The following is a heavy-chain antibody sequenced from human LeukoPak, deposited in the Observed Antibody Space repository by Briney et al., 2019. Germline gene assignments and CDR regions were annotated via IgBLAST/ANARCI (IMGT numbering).Heavy chain of an antibody. J-gene: IGHJ5*02. CDR1: GGSTSSSTYY. Sequence: SETLSLTCTVSGGSTSSSTYYWDWIRQPPGKGLEWIGSIYYSGSIYYNPSLKSRVTISMDTSKNQFSLKVNSVTAADTSVYYCAKSIATTGMGFDPWGQGTLVTVSS. CDR3: AKSIATTGMGFDP. CDR2: IYYSGSI. D-gene: IGHD1-1*01. V-gene: IGHV4-39*01.